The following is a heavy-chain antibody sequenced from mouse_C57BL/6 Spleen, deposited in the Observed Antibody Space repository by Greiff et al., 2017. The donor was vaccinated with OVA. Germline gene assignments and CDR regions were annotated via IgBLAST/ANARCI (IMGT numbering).Heavy chain of an antibody. V-gene: IGHV3-6*01. J-gene: IGHJ1*03. CDR1: GYSITSGYY. CDR3: ARGGEYFDV. Sequence: DVKLVESGPGLVKPSQSLSLTCSVTGYSITSGYYWNWIRQFPGNKLEWMGYISYDGSNNYNPSLKNLISITRDTSKNQFFLKLNSVTTEDTATYYCARGGEYFDVWGTGTTVTVAS. CDR2: ISYDGSN.